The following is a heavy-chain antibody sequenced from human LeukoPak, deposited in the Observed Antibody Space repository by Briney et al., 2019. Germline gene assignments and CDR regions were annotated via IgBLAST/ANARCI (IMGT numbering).Heavy chain of an antibody. CDR3: VTGGHYYDSSGFSRWGDY. V-gene: IGHV4-30-2*01. CDR2: IYHSGST. CDR1: GGSISSGGYY. Sequence: PSQTLSLTCTVSGGSISSGGYYWSWIRQPPGKGLEWIGYIYHSGSTYYNPSLKSRVTISVDTSKNQFSLKLSSVTAADTAVYYCVTGGHYYDSSGFSRWGDYWGQGTLVTVSS. D-gene: IGHD3-22*01. J-gene: IGHJ4*02.